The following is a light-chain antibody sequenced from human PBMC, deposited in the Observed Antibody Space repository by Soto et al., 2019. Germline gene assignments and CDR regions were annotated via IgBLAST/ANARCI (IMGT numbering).Light chain of an antibody. J-gene: IGLJ2*01. CDR2: SNS. CDR3: CSYAGSNTVL. Sequence: QSVLTQPPSASGTPGQRVTISCSGSSFNIGSNTVNWYQQLPGTAPKLLIYSNSQRPSGVPDRFSGSKSGTAASLTISGLQAEDEADYHCCSYAGSNTVLFGGGTKVTVL. CDR1: SFNIGSNT. V-gene: IGLV1-44*01.